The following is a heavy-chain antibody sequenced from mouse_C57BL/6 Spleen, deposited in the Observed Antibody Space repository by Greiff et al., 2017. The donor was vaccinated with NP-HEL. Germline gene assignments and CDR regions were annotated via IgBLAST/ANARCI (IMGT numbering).Heavy chain of an antibody. J-gene: IGHJ1*03. D-gene: IGHD1-1*01. Sequence: LVESGPELVKPGASVKISCKASGYAFSSSWMNWVKQRPGKGLEWIGRIYPGDGDTNYNGKFKGKATLTADKSSSTAYMQLSSLTSEDSAVYFCARSAYGWYFDVWGTGTTVTVSS. CDR1: GYAFSSSW. CDR2: IYPGDGDT. V-gene: IGHV1-82*01. CDR3: ARSAYGWYFDV.